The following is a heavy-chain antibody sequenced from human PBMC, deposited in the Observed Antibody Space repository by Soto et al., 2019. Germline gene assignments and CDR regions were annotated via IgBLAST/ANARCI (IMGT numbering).Heavy chain of an antibody. CDR2: INPNSGGT. CDR3: VRGGRYCSSTRCYLYYYGMDV. D-gene: IGHD2-2*01. Sequence: ASVKVSCKASGYTFTGYYMHWVRQAPGQGLEWMGWINPNSGGTNYAQKFQGWVTMTRDTSISTAYMELSRLRSDDTAVYYCVRGGRYCSSTRCYLYYYGMDVWGQGTTVTVSS. J-gene: IGHJ6*02. CDR1: GYTFTGYY. V-gene: IGHV1-2*04.